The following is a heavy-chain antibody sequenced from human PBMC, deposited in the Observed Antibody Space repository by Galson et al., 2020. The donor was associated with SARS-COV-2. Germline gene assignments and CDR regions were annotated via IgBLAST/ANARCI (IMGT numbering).Heavy chain of an antibody. Sequence: SETLSLTCTVSGGSISSGTYYWTWIRQPAGKGLEWIGRIYTSGSTIYNPSLQSRVTISVDTSNNQFSLKLSSVTAADTAVYYCARESYDSSGHSHIDSWGQGTLVTVSS. CDR3: ARESYDSSGHSHIDS. CDR1: GGSISSGTYY. D-gene: IGHD3-22*01. V-gene: IGHV4-61*02. CDR2: IYTSGST. J-gene: IGHJ4*02.